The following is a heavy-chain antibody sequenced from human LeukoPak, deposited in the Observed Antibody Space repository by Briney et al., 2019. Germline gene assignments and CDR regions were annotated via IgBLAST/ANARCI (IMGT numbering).Heavy chain of an antibody. Sequence: SETLSLTCTVSGGSISSYYWSWIRQPAGKGLEWIGRIYTSGSTNYNPSLKSRVTMSVDTSKNQFSLKLSSVTAADTAVYYCARSRGYCSGGSCYYYFDYWGQGTLVTVSS. CDR1: GGSISSYY. V-gene: IGHV4-4*07. D-gene: IGHD2-15*01. CDR2: IYTSGST. J-gene: IGHJ4*02. CDR3: ARSRGYCSGGSCYYYFDY.